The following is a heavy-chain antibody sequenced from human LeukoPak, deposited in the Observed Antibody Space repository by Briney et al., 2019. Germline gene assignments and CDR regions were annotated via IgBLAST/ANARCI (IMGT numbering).Heavy chain of an antibody. J-gene: IGHJ4*02. CDR2: IYSSGST. V-gene: IGHV4-4*07. CDR3: ARTSARGAQFDY. Sequence: SETLSLTCSVSGGSISSYYWSWIRQPAGKGLEWIGRIYSSGSTNYNPSLKTRVTMSLDTSKNQFSLSLTTVAAADTAVYYCARTSARGAQFDYWGQGTPVTVSS. D-gene: IGHD3-10*01. CDR1: GGSISSYY.